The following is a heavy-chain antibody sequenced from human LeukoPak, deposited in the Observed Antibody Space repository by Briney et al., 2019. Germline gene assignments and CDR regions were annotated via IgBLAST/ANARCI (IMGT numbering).Heavy chain of an antibody. CDR3: TRVEDYYDSSGYYLEYFQH. V-gene: IGHV3-49*04. CDR1: GFTFGDYA. Sequence: GGSLRLSCTASGFTFGDYAMSWVRQAPGKGLEWVGFIRSKAYGGTTEYAASVKGRFTISRDDSKSIAYLQMNSLKTEDTAVYYCTRVEDYYDSSGYYLEYFQHWGQGTLVTVSS. J-gene: IGHJ1*01. D-gene: IGHD3-22*01. CDR2: IRSKAYGGTT.